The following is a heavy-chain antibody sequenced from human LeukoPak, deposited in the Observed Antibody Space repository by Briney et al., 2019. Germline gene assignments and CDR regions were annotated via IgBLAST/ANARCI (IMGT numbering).Heavy chain of an antibody. CDR2: IRYDGSNK. D-gene: IGHD1-26*01. J-gene: IGHJ4*02. Sequence: PGGSLRLSCAASRFTFSSYGMHWVRQAPGKGLEWVAFIRYDGSNKYYADSVKGRLTISRDNSKNTLYLQMNSLRAEDTAVYYCAKAPGWELPNFDYWGQGTLVTVSS. V-gene: IGHV3-30*02. CDR3: AKAPGWELPNFDY. CDR1: RFTFSSYG.